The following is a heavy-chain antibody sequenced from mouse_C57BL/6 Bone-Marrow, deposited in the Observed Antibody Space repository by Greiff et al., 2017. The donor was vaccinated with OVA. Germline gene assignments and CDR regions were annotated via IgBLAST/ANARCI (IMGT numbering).Heavy chain of an antibody. V-gene: IGHV5-16*01. D-gene: IGHD1-1*01. CDR2: INYDGSST. Sequence: DVKLVESEGGLVQPGSSMKLSCTASGFTFSDYYMAWVRQVPEKGLEWVANINYDGSSTYYVDSLKSRFIISRDNAKNILYLPMSSLKSEDTATYYCASDQRYYGSSPYYSAMDYWGQGTSVTVSS. CDR1: GFTFSDYY. CDR3: ASDQRYYGSSPYYSAMDY. J-gene: IGHJ4*01.